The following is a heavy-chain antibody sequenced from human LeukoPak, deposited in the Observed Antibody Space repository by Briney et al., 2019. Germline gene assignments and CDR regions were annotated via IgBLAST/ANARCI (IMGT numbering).Heavy chain of an antibody. CDR2: ISGSGGST. D-gene: IGHD3-3*01. Sequence: PGVSLRLSCAASGFTFTDYYMSWIRQAPGKGLEWVSSISGSGGSTYYADSVKGRFTISRDNSKNTLYLQMNSLRAEDTAVYYCAKDSVRFLEWLLSRGPFDYWGQGTLVTVSS. CDR1: GFTFTDYY. J-gene: IGHJ4*02. CDR3: AKDSVRFLEWLLSRGPFDY. V-gene: IGHV3-23*01.